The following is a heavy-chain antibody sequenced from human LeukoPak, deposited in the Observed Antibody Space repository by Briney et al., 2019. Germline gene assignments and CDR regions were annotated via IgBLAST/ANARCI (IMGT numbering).Heavy chain of an antibody. Sequence: SETLSLTCTVSGGSISSYYWSWIRQPPGKVLDWIGYVYYSGSSNYNPSLKSRVTISVDTSKNQFSLKLSSVTAADTAVYYCARHYDTSGYWYYFDYWGQGALVTVSS. J-gene: IGHJ4*02. D-gene: IGHD3-22*01. CDR3: ARHYDTSGYWYYFDY. CDR2: VYYSGSS. CDR1: GGSISSYY. V-gene: IGHV4-59*08.